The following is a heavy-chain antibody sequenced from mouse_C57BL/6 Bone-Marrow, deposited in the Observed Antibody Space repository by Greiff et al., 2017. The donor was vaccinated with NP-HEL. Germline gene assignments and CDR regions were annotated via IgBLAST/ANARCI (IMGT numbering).Heavy chain of an antibody. CDR2: INPNNGGT. CDR3: ARVEGLYYYGSSYGVAY. Sequence: EVQLQQSGPELVKPGASVKISCKASGYTFTDYYMNWVKQSHGKSLEWIGDINPNNGGTSYNQKFKGKATLTVDKSSSTAYMELRSLTSEDSAVYYFARVEGLYYYGSSYGVAYWGQGTLVTVSA. V-gene: IGHV1-26*01. D-gene: IGHD1-1*01. J-gene: IGHJ3*01. CDR1: GYTFTDYY.